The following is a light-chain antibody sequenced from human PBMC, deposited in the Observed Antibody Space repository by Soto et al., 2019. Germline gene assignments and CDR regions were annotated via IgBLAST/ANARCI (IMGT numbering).Light chain of an antibody. CDR1: QSISSW. Sequence: EIQLTQSPSTLSASVGDRVTLTCRASQSISSWSASYQQKPGKAPKLLIYDASRLESGVPARFSGSGSGTEFTLTISRLQPDDFAAYYCQQYNSYSRTFGEGTKVEIK. CDR3: QQYNSYSRT. J-gene: IGKJ1*01. V-gene: IGKV1-5*01. CDR2: DAS.